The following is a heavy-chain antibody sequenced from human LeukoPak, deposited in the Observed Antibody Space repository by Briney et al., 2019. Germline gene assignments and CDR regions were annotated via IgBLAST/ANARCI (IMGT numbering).Heavy chain of an antibody. Sequence: GGSLRLSCAASGFTFSSYAMSWVRQAPGKGLEWVSAISGSGGSTYYADSVKGRFTITRDNSKNTLYLQMNSLRAEDTAVYYCATGRTTRYYFDYWGQGTLVTVSS. CDR3: ATGRTTRYYFDY. CDR2: ISGSGGST. V-gene: IGHV3-23*01. D-gene: IGHD1-7*01. CDR1: GFTFSSYA. J-gene: IGHJ4*02.